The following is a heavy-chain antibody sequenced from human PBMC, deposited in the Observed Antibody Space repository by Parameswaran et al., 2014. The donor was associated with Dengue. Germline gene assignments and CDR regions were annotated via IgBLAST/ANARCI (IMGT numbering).Heavy chain of an antibody. CDR3: ATIPNDYYSAALDWYFDL. Sequence: PAPGKGLEWIGYIYYSGSTNYNPSLKSRVTISVDTSKNQFSLKLSSVTAADTAVYYCATIPNDYYSAALDWYFDLWGRGTLVTVSS. CDR2: IYYSGST. V-gene: IGHV4-59*01. J-gene: IGHJ2*01. D-gene: IGHD2-21*02.